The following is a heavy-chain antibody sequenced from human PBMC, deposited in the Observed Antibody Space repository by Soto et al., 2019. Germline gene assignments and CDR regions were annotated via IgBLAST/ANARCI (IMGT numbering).Heavy chain of an antibody. V-gene: IGHV4-59*01. CDR3: AKGGPSSQWFDP. Sequence: QVQLRESGPGLVTPSETLSLICTVSGGSISGYYWSWIRQPPRKAPEWIGYVYYSGTTNYNPSLRSRVTISLDTSRNPFSLKMTSLTDADTAVYYCAKGGPSSQWFDPWGLGTLVTVSS. CDR1: GGSISGYY. D-gene: IGHD6-13*01. CDR2: VYYSGTT. J-gene: IGHJ5*02.